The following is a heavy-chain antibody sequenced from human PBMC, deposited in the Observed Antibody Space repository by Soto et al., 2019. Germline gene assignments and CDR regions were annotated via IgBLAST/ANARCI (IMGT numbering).Heavy chain of an antibody. Sequence: QVQLVESGGGVVQPGRSLRLSCAASGFTFSSYGMHWVRQAPGKGLEWVAVISYDGSNKYYADSVKGRFTISRDNSKNTLYLQMNSLRAEDTDVYYCAKGRGSSWYEVFDYWGQGTLVTVSS. J-gene: IGHJ4*02. V-gene: IGHV3-30*18. D-gene: IGHD6-13*01. CDR1: GFTFSSYG. CDR3: AKGRGSSWYEVFDY. CDR2: ISYDGSNK.